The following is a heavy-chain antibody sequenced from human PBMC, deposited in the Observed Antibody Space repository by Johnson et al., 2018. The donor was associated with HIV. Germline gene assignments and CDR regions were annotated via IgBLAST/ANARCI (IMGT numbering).Heavy chain of an antibody. CDR2: IKQDGSEK. CDR1: GFTFSSYW. J-gene: IGHJ3*02. D-gene: IGHD3-22*01. Sequence: VQLVESGGGLVQPGGSLRLSCAASGFTFSSYWMSWVRQAPGRGLEWVANIKQDGSEKYYVDSVKGRLTISRDNSKNMVYLQMNSLRAEDTAVYYCAKDLVVINVRYAFHIWGQGTMVTVS. CDR3: AKDLVVINVRYAFHI. V-gene: IGHV3-7*01.